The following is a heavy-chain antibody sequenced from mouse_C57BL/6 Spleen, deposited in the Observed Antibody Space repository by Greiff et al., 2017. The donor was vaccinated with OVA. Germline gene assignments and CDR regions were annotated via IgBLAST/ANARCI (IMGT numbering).Heavy chain of an antibody. Sequence: VQLKESGPELVKPGASVKIPCKASGYTFTDYNMDWVKQSHGKSLEWIGDINPNNGGTIYNQKFKGKATLTVDKSSSTAYMELRSLTSEDTAVYYCARRGLYDGYYVDVWGTGTTVTVSS. J-gene: IGHJ1*03. CDR2: INPNNGGT. CDR1: GYTFTDYN. D-gene: IGHD2-3*01. CDR3: ARRGLYDGYYVDV. V-gene: IGHV1-18*01.